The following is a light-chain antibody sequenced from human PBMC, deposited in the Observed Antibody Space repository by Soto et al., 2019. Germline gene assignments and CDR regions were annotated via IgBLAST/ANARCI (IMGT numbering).Light chain of an antibody. Sequence: DIRMTRWGCTLGSSVGDRCTITCRASQSTSSYLAWYQRKPGKAPKLLIYQASSLENGVPSRFSGSGSGTEFSLTISSLQPDDFATYYCQQYSSHSTFGQGTKVDIK. J-gene: IGKJ1*01. CDR1: QSTSSY. CDR3: QQYSSHST. V-gene: IGKV1-5*03. CDR2: QAS.